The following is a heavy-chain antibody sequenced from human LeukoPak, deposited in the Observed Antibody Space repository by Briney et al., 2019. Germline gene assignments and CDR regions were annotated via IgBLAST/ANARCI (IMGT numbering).Heavy chain of an antibody. CDR3: AKRPNHIRDYGDYDWFDP. J-gene: IGHJ5*02. D-gene: IGHD4-17*01. CDR1: GFTFSSYA. CDR2: ISGSGGST. V-gene: IGHV3-23*01. Sequence: SGGSLRLSCAASGFTFSSYAMSWVRQAPGKGLEWVSAISGSGGSTYYADSVKGRFTISRDNSKNTLYLQRNSLRAEDTAVYYCAKRPNHIRDYGDYDWFDPWGQGTLVTVSS.